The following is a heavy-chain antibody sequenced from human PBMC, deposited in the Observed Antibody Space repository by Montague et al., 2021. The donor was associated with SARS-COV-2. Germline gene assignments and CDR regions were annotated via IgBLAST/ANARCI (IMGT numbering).Heavy chain of an antibody. D-gene: IGHD3-3*01. Sequence: ETLSLTCTVSGGSISGSNYYWGWIRQPPGKGLEWIGTIHYSGSTYYKPSLKSRVTTSLDTSKNQFSLKLSSVTAADTAVYYCARGDFGVVIIPYYYYYMDVWGKGTTVTVSS. V-gene: IGHV4-39*01. J-gene: IGHJ6*03. CDR2: IHYSGST. CDR3: ARGDFGVVIIPYYYYYMDV. CDR1: GGSISGSNYY.